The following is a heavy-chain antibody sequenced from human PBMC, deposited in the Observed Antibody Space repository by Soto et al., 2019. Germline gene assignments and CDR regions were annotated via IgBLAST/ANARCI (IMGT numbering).Heavy chain of an antibody. D-gene: IGHD2-21*01. J-gene: IGHJ6*03. CDR3: AKTGCVGDCSPSYAYYYMDV. Sequence: EVQLLESGGGLVQPGGSLRLSCAASGFTFSTYAMPWVRQAPGRGLEWVCAISRSGGSTHYADSVKGRFTISRDHAKNTLYLQMNSLRAEDTALYYCAKTGCVGDCSPSYAYYYMDVWGKGTTVTVSS. CDR1: GFTFSTYA. CDR2: ISRSGGST. V-gene: IGHV3-23*01.